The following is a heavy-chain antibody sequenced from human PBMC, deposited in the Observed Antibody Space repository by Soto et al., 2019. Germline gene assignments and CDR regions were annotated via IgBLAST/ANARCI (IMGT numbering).Heavy chain of an antibody. J-gene: IGHJ6*02. V-gene: IGHV3-73*01. Sequence: GGSLRLSCAASGFIFSGSAIHWVGQPSGKGLEWVGRIRSRANNFATSSAASVKGRFTFSRDDSKNTAYLQMKTLKPEDTAVYYCARGQGAAIGDYYYHGMDVWGQGTTVTVS. CDR2: IRSRANNFAT. CDR3: ARGQGAAIGDYYYHGMDV. CDR1: GFIFSGSA. D-gene: IGHD2-2*02.